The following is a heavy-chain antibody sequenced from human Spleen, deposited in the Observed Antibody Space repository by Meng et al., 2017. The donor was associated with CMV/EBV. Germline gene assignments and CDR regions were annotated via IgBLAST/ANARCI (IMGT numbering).Heavy chain of an antibody. V-gene: IGHV1-2*02. CDR1: GYAFINYD. D-gene: IGHD1-26*01. Sequence: KASGYAFINYDIYWVRQAPGQGLEWMGWINTKTGTTNYAEKYQGRFTLSMDTSITTAYMEMSRLTADDSALYYCARSGKKWGLLWFDPWGQGTLVTVSS. J-gene: IGHJ5*02. CDR3: ARSGKKWGLLWFDP. CDR2: INTKTGTT.